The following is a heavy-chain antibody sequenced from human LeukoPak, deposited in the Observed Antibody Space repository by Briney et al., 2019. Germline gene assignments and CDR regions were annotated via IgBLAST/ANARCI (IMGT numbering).Heavy chain of an antibody. V-gene: IGHV4-34*01. D-gene: IGHD3-3*01. Sequence: SETLSLTYAVYGGSFSGYYWSWIRQPPGKGLEWIGEINHSGSTNYNPSLKSRVTISVDTSKNQFSLKLSSVTAADTAVYYCARGLGTIFGAVIIKRHFDYWGQGTLVTVSS. CDR1: GGSFSGYY. J-gene: IGHJ4*02. CDR3: ARGLGTIFGAVIIKRHFDY. CDR2: INHSGST.